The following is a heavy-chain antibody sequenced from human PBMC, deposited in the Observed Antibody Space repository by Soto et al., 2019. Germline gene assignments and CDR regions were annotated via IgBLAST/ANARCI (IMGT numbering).Heavy chain of an antibody. CDR3: AREWLRFSAYRNYYYYYYMDV. J-gene: IGHJ6*03. CDR1: GDSVSSNSAA. D-gene: IGHD5-12*01. CDR2: TYYRSKWYN. Sequence: KQSPTLSLTCAISGDSVSSNSAAWNWIRQSPSRGLEWLGRTYYRSKWYNDYAVSVKSRITINPDTSKNQCSLQLNSVTPEDTAVYYCAREWLRFSAYRNYYYYYYMDVWGKGTTVTVSS. V-gene: IGHV6-1*01.